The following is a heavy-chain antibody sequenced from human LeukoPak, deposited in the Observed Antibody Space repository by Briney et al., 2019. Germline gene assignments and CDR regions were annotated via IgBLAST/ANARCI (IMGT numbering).Heavy chain of an antibody. J-gene: IGHJ5*02. D-gene: IGHD3-10*01. CDR2: ISYDGSNK. V-gene: IGHV3-30*04. Sequence: GGSLRLSCAASGFTFSSYAMHWVRQAPGKGLEWVAVISYDGSNKYYADSVKGRFTISRDNSKNTLYLELHSLRTEDTAVYYCARARRSGGITMIRGVKDRGWFDPWGQGTLVTVSS. CDR1: GFTFSSYA. CDR3: ARARRSGGITMIRGVKDRGWFDP.